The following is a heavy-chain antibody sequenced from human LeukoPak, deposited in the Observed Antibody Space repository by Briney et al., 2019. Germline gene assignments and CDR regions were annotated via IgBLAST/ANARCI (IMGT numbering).Heavy chain of an antibody. CDR1: GLTFNIYP. Sequence: PGRSLRLSCTASGLTFNIYPMHWVRQAPGKGLEWVGVVWADGSNTYYGDSVKGRFTISRDNSENTLYLQMNSLRIDDTAVYYRARGLPSEGYWLDTWGQGTLVTVSS. V-gene: IGHV3-33*01. CDR3: ARGLPSEGYWLDT. J-gene: IGHJ5*02. D-gene: IGHD2-15*01. CDR2: VWADGSNT.